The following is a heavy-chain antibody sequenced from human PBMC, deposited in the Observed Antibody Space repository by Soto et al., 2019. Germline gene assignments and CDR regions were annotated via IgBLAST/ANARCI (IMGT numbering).Heavy chain of an antibody. CDR2: IWYDGSNK. J-gene: IGHJ5*02. V-gene: IGHV3-33*01. Sequence: QVQLVESGGGVVQPGRSLRLSCAASGFTFSSYGMHWVRQAPGKGLEWVAVIWYDGSNKYYADSVKGRFTISRDNSKNTLDLQMNRLRAEDTAVYYCARGQDIVVGGDWFDPWGQGTLVTVSS. CDR1: GFTFSSYG. CDR3: ARGQDIVVGGDWFDP. D-gene: IGHD2-15*01.